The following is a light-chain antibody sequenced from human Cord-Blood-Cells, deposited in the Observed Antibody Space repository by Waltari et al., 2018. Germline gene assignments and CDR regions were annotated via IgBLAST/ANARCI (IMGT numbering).Light chain of an antibody. CDR3: CSYAGSHWV. V-gene: IGLV2-11*01. CDR2: DVS. J-gene: IGLJ3*02. CDR1: SSAVGGYNY. Sequence: QSALTQPRSVSGSPGQSVTISCTGTSSAVGGYNYVSWYQQHPGEAPKLMIYDVSKRPSGVPDRFSGSKSGNTASLTISGLQAEDEADYYCCSYAGSHWVFGGGTKLTVL.